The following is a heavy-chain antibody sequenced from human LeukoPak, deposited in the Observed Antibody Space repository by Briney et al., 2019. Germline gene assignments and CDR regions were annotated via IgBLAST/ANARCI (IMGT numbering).Heavy chain of an antibody. CDR2: IYYSGST. Sequence: SETLSLTCTVSGGSLSSGGYYWSCIRQLPGTGLEWIGYIYYSGSTYYNPSLKSRVTISVDTSKNQFSLKLSSVTAADTAVYYCARGRTTFDYWGQGTLVTVSS. D-gene: IGHD4-11*01. V-gene: IGHV4-31*03. CDR3: ARGRTTFDY. J-gene: IGHJ4*02. CDR1: GGSLSSGGYY.